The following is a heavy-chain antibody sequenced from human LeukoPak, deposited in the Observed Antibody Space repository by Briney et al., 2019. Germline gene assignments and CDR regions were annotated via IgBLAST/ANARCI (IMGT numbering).Heavy chain of an antibody. CDR1: RYTFTGYY. D-gene: IGHD3-22*01. V-gene: IGHV1-2*02. CDR3: ARGDSSGYYYVWFDY. CDR2: INPNSGGT. Sequence: ASLKVSCKASRYTFTGYYMHWVRQAPGQGLEWMGWINPNSGGTNYAQKFQGRVTMTRDTSISTAYMELSRLRSDDTAVYYCARGDSSGYYYVWFDYWGQGTLVTVSS. J-gene: IGHJ4*02.